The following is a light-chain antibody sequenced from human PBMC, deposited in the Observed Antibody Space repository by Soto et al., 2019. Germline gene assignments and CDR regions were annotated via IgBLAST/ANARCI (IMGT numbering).Light chain of an antibody. CDR2: SAS. J-gene: IGKJ5*01. Sequence: EIQLTQSTSSLSASIGDRVTITCLVSQGISGYLNWYRQKPGKVPRLLLYSASNLQSGVPSRFSGSASGTEFTLTISSLQPEDFATYYCHQTYSSPPTFGQGTRLEI. CDR3: HQTYSSPPT. CDR1: QGISGY. V-gene: IGKV1-39*01.